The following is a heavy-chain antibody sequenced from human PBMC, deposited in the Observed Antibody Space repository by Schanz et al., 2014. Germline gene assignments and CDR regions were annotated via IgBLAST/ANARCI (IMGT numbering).Heavy chain of an antibody. CDR2: VPFDGSQK. Sequence: VQLLESGGGVVQPGRSLRLSCAASGFTFSSYALHWVRQAPGKGLEWVAFVPFDGSQKFYADSVKGRFTISRDNSKNTVYLQMNSLRADDTAMYYCARWFLIRGVILDSWGQGTLVTVSS. CDR3: ARWFLIRGVILDS. V-gene: IGHV3-30*04. D-gene: IGHD3-10*01. J-gene: IGHJ4*02. CDR1: GFTFSSYA.